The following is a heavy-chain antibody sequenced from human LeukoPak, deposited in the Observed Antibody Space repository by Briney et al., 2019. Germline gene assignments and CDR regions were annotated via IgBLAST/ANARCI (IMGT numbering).Heavy chain of an antibody. D-gene: IGHD3-16*01. CDR1: GFSLSSQC. Sequence: PGRSLSLSCAASGFSLSSQCMSWVRHTPRKGPEWVANIKENVSQKSYVDSVKVRFTISRDNAKNPLYLEMNSLRAEDTAVYYCARAFSWGEGTVVSVSS. V-gene: IGHV3-7*01. CDR2: IKENVSQK. J-gene: IGHJ4*02. CDR3: ARAFS.